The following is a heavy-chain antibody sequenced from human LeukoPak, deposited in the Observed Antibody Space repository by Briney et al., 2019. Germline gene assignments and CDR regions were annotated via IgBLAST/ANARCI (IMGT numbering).Heavy chain of an antibody. Sequence: SVKVSCKASGFTFTSSAMQWVRQARGQRLEWIGWIVVGSGNTNYAQNFQERVTITRDMSTSTAYMELSSLRSEDTAVYYCAASITMVRGVILPKYGMDVWGQGTTVTVSS. J-gene: IGHJ6*02. CDR2: IVVGSGNT. CDR1: GFTFTSSA. V-gene: IGHV1-58*02. CDR3: AASITMVRGVILPKYGMDV. D-gene: IGHD3-10*01.